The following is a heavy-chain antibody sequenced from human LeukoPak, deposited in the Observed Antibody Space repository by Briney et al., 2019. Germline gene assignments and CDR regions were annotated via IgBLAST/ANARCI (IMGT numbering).Heavy chain of an antibody. D-gene: IGHD6-6*01. CDR1: GGSISTYY. Sequence: PSEALSLTCTVSGGSISTYYWNWIRQPPGKGLEWIGYIYHSGSTNYNPSLQSRVAISVDTSKNQFSLNLNSVTAADTAVYYCARGGAARLHFQNWGQGTLVTVSS. V-gene: IGHV4-59*01. J-gene: IGHJ1*01. CDR2: IYHSGST. CDR3: ARGGAARLHFQN.